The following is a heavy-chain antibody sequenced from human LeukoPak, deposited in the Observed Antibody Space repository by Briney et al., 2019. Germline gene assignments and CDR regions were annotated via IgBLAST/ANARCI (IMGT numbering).Heavy chain of an antibody. D-gene: IGHD3-22*01. CDR3: TTNYYDSSGYYY. Sequence: PGGSLRLSCAASGFTFSNAWMSWVRQAPGKGLEWVGRIKSKTDGGTTDYAAPVKGRFTISRDDSKNTLYLQMNSLKTEDTAVYYRTTNYYDSSGYYYWGQGTLVTVSS. J-gene: IGHJ4*02. V-gene: IGHV3-15*01. CDR2: IKSKTDGGTT. CDR1: GFTFSNAW.